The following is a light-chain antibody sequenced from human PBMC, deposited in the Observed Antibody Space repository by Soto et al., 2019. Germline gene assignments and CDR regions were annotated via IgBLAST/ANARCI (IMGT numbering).Light chain of an antibody. Sequence: QSVLTQPASVSGSPGQSITISCTGTSRDVGGYNYVSWYQQHPDRAPKVMIYEVSNRPSGVSNRFSGSKSGNTASLTISGIQAEDEADYYCSSFTSSTTLVVFGTGTKLTVL. J-gene: IGLJ1*01. CDR2: EVS. CDR3: SSFTSSTTLVV. CDR1: SRDVGGYNY. V-gene: IGLV2-14*01.